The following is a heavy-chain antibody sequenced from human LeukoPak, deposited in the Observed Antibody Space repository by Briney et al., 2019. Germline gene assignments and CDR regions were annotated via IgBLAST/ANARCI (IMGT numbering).Heavy chain of an antibody. CDR1: GFTFSSYA. Sequence: PGGSLRLPCAASGFTFSSYAMSWVRQAPGKGLEWVSGISGSGDYTYYADSVKGRFTISRDNSKNTLYVQVNSLGTEDTAAYYCAKGSYYDSSGSFYFDYWGQGTLVTVSS. V-gene: IGHV3-23*01. J-gene: IGHJ4*02. D-gene: IGHD3-22*01. CDR3: AKGSYYDSSGSFYFDY. CDR2: ISGSGDYT.